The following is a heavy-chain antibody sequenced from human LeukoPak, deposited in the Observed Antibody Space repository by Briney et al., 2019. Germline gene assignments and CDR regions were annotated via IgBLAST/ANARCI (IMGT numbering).Heavy chain of an antibody. CDR1: GYSVTSYW. CDR2: IYPGDSDT. CDR3: ARWLQRWLQSQYNWFDP. D-gene: IGHD5-24*01. Sequence: GESLKISCKGSGYSVTSYWIGWVRQMPGKGLEWMGIIYPGDSDTRYSPSFQGQVTISADKSISTAYLQWSSLKASDTAMYYCARWLQRWLQSQYNWFDPWGQGTLVTVSS. V-gene: IGHV5-51*01. J-gene: IGHJ5*02.